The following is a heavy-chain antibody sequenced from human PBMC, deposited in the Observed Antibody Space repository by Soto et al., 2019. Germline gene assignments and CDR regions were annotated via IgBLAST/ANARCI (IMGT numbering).Heavy chain of an antibody. CDR2: IGYDGSNK. V-gene: IGHV3-33*01. CDR1: GFTFSSYG. D-gene: IGHD2-15*01. CDR3: ARSSRGNPSYYFDY. Sequence: QVQLVESGGGVVQPGRSLRLSCAASGFTFSSYGMHWVRQAPGKGLEWVAVIGYDGSNKYYADSVKGRFTISRDNSKNTLYLQMNSLRAEDTAVYYCARSSRGNPSYYFDYWGQGTLVTVSS. J-gene: IGHJ4*02.